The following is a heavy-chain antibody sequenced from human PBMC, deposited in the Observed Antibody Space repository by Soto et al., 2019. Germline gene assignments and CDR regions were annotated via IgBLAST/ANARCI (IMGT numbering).Heavy chain of an antibody. J-gene: IGHJ4*02. Sequence: GGSLRLSCEASGFTFGSFQMNWVRQAPGRGLEWISHISGSGDTIYYADSVKGRFTISRDNAKDSLALHMNSLRAEDTGVYFCAREAAYCGWFAGGYFDLWGQGTQVTVSS. D-gene: IGHD6-25*01. CDR3: AREAAYCGWFAGGYFDL. CDR1: GFTFGSFQ. V-gene: IGHV3-48*03. CDR2: ISGSGDTI.